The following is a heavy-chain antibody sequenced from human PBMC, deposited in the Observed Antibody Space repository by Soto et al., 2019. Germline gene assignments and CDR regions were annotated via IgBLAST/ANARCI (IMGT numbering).Heavy chain of an antibody. Sequence: SETLSLTCAVYGGSFSGYYWSWIRQPPGKGLEWIGEINHSGRTNYNPSLKSRVTISVDTSKNQFSLKLSSVTAADTALYYCARGIGGSYLYYFDYWGQGTLVTVSS. V-gene: IGHV4-34*01. D-gene: IGHD1-26*01. CDR2: INHSGRT. J-gene: IGHJ4*02. CDR3: ARGIGGSYLYYFDY. CDR1: GGSFSGYY.